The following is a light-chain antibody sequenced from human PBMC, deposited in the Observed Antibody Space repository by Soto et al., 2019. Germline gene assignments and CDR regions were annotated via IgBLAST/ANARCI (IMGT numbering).Light chain of an antibody. CDR3: QQYGSSVT. V-gene: IGKV3-20*01. J-gene: IGKJ4*01. Sequence: TKSAGAVSLSPGERATLSCRASQSIYNNYIAWYQHSPGQAPRVLIYGASTRATGTPDRVSGSGSGTDFTLTITRLEPDDSALYYCQQYGSSVTFGGGTKVDI. CDR2: GAS. CDR1: QSIYNNY.